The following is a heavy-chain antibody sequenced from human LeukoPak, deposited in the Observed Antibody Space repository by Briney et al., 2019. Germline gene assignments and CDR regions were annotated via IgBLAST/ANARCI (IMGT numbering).Heavy chain of an antibody. Sequence: AGGSLRLSCAASGFTFSSHAMHWVRQAPGKGLEWVAVKSYDGSNKYYADSVKGRFTISRDNSKNTLYLQMNSLRAEDTAVYYCARGHGIAAAGKGFDPWGQGTLVTVSS. CDR3: ARGHGIAAAGKGFDP. D-gene: IGHD6-13*01. CDR1: GFTFSSHA. CDR2: KSYDGSNK. J-gene: IGHJ5*02. V-gene: IGHV3-30*01.